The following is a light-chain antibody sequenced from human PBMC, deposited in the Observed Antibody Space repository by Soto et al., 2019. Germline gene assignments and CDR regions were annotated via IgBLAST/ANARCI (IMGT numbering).Light chain of an antibody. CDR1: NSDIGSYDL. J-gene: IGLJ1*01. V-gene: IGLV2-23*01. Sequence: QSVLTQPASVSGSPRQSITISCTGTNSDIGSYDLVSWYQKHPGKAPKLMIYEGSKRPSGVSNRFSGSKSGNTASLTISGLQAEDEAEYYCCSYAGSSTYVFGTGTKLTVL. CDR2: EGS. CDR3: CSYAGSSTYV.